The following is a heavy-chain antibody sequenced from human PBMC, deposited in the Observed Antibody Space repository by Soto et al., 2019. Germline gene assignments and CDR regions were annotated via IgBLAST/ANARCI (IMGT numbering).Heavy chain of an antibody. CDR2: INHSGST. CDR1: GGSFSGYY. Sequence: SETLSLTCAVYGGSFSGYYWSWIRQPPGKGLEWIGEINHSGSTNYNPSLKSRVTISVDTSKNQFSLKLSSVTAADTAVYYCASRLFHYWGQGTLVTVSS. V-gene: IGHV4-34*01. CDR3: ASRLFHY. J-gene: IGHJ4*02.